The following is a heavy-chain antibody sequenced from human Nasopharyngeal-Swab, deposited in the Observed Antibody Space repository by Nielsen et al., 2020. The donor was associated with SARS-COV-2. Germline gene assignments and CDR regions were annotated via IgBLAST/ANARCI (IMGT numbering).Heavy chain of an antibody. J-gene: IGHJ4*02. V-gene: IGHV4-61*01. D-gene: IGHD1-26*01. Sequence: SETLSLTCTVSGGSISSGSIRSYYWSWIRQPPGKGLEWIGYFSYTGITNYNPSLKSRVTISVDMSKNQFSLKLSSVAAADTAVYYGAREVVGGLVDSWGQGTLVTVSS. CDR2: FSYTGIT. CDR3: AREVVGGLVDS. CDR1: GGSISSGSIRSYY.